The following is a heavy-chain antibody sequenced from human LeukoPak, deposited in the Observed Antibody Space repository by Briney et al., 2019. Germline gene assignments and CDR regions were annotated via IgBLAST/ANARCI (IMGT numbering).Heavy chain of an antibody. CDR3: AKDLRQYQLLYPVYFDY. D-gene: IGHD2-2*02. CDR1: GFTFSSYS. J-gene: IGHJ4*02. Sequence: GGSLRLSCAASGFTFSSYSMNWVRQAPGKGLEWVSSISSGSSYIYYADSVKGRFTISRDNAKNSLYLQMNSLRAEDTAVYYCAKDLRQYQLLYPVYFDYWGQGTLVTVSS. CDR2: ISSGSSYI. V-gene: IGHV3-21*01.